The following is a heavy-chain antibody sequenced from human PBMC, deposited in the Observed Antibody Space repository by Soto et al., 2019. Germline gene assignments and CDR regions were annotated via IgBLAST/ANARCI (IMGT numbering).Heavy chain of an antibody. CDR2: IIPIFGTA. D-gene: IGHD2-2*01. CDR3: ARDCSSTSCYPHYYYGMDV. CDR1: GGTFSSYA. V-gene: IGHV1-69*06. Sequence: VASVKVSCKASGGTFSSYAISWVRQAPGQGLEWMGGIIPIFGTANYAQKFQGRVTITADKSTSTAYMELSSLRSEDTAVYYCARDCSSTSCYPHYYYGMDVWGQGTTVTVS. J-gene: IGHJ6*02.